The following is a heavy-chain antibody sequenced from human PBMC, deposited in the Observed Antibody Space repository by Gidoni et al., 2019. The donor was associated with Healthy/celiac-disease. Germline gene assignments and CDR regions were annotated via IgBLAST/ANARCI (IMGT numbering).Heavy chain of an antibody. J-gene: IGHJ3*02. Sequence: EVQLVQSGAEVKKPGESLKISCKGSGYSFPSYWIGWVRQMPGKGREWMGITYSGDSDTRYSPSFQGQVTNSADKSISTAYLQWSSLKASDTAMYYCGGSYYYDSSGYLDAFDIWGQGTMVTVSS. CDR3: GGSYYYDSSGYLDAFDI. D-gene: IGHD3-22*01. CDR1: GYSFPSYW. CDR2: TYSGDSDT. V-gene: IGHV5-51*03.